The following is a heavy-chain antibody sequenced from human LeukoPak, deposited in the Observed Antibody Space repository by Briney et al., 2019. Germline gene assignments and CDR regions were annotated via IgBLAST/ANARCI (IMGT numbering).Heavy chain of an antibody. CDR1: GGSINNYY. J-gene: IGHJ4*02. D-gene: IGHD3-16*01. V-gene: IGHV4-4*07. CDR2: IYTSGST. Sequence: SETLSLTCTVSGGSINNYYWSWIRQPAGKGLEWIGRIYTSGSTNYNPSLKSRVTMSVDTSKNQCALKLSSVTAADTAVYYCARVGDYALKDWGQGTPVTVSS. CDR3: ARVGDYALKD.